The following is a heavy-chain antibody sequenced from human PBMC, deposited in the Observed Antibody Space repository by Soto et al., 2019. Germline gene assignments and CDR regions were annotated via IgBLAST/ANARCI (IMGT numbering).Heavy chain of an antibody. D-gene: IGHD3-3*01. CDR2: INHSGST. J-gene: IGHJ6*03. V-gene: IGHV4-34*01. CDR3: ARELGSTIFGVVINYYYYMDV. CDR1: GGSFSGYY. Sequence: PSETLSLTCAVYGGSFSGYYWSWIRQPPGKGLEWIGEINHSGSTNYNPSLKSRVTISVDTSKNQFSLKLSSVTAADTAVYYCARELGSTIFGVVINYYYYMDVWGKGTTVTVS.